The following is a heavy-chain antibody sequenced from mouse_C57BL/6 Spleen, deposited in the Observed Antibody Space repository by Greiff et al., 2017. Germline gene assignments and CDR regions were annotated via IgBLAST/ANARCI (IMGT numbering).Heavy chain of an antibody. CDR3: ARRGIYYGNYEDAMDY. Sequence: QVQLQQSGAELVKPGASVKISCKASGYAFSSYWMNWVKQRPGTGLEWIGQIYPGDGDTNYNGKFKGKATLTADKSSSTAYMQLSSLTSEDSAVYFCARRGIYYGNYEDAMDYWGQGTSVTVSS. J-gene: IGHJ4*01. CDR1: GYAFSSYW. CDR2: IYPGDGDT. V-gene: IGHV1-80*01. D-gene: IGHD2-1*01.